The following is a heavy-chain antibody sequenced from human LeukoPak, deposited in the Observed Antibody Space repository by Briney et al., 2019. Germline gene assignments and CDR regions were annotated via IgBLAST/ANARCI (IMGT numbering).Heavy chain of an antibody. J-gene: IGHJ4*02. CDR1: GGSISSYY. V-gene: IGHV4-4*07. CDR3: ARDGSGRPFDC. D-gene: IGHD3-10*01. CDR2: IYTSGST. Sequence: SETLSLTCTVSGGSISSYYWSWIRQPAGKGLEWIGRIYTSGSTNYNPSLQSRVNMSIDTSKNQFSLKLTSVTAADTAVYYCARDGSGRPFDCWGQGTLVTVSS.